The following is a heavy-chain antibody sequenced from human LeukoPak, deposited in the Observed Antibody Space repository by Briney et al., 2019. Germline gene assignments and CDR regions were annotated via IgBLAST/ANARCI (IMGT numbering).Heavy chain of an antibody. D-gene: IGHD4-17*01. CDR3: ARTYGDLGKYYFDY. CDR1: GYTFTSYA. CDR2: ISAYNGNT. V-gene: IGHV1-18*01. J-gene: IGHJ4*02. Sequence: GASVKVSCKASGYTFTSYAMNWVRQAPGQGLEWMGWISAYNGNTNYAQKLQGRVTMTTDTSTSTAYMELRSLRSDDTAVYYCARTYGDLGKYYFDYWGQGTLVTVSS.